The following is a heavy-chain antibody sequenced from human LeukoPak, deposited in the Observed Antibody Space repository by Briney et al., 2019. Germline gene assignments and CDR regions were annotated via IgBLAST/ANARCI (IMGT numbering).Heavy chain of an antibody. CDR3: ARGGFATYYFDY. CDR1: GGTFSSYA. V-gene: IGHV1-69*13. D-gene: IGHD3-22*01. Sequence: ASVKVSCKASGGTFSSYAISWVRQAPGQGLEWMGGIIPIFGTANYAQKFQGRVTITADESTSTAYMELSSLRSEDTAVYYCARGGFATYYFDYWGRGTLVTVSS. CDR2: IIPIFGTA. J-gene: IGHJ4*02.